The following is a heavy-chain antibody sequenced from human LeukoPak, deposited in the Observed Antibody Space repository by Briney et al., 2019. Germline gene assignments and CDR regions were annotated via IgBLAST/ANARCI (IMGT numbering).Heavy chain of an antibody. CDR2: TVGGGDGT. CDR3: AKDRLSNGDPAGY. CDR1: GFTFSSTS. Sequence: GGSLRLSCAASGFTFSSTSMSWVRQAPGKGLEWVAVTVGGGDGTYYADSVKGRFTISRDNSKNMLYLQMNSLRAEDTALYYCAKDRLSNGDPAGYWGQGTLVTVSS. J-gene: IGHJ4*02. V-gene: IGHV3-23*01. D-gene: IGHD4-17*01.